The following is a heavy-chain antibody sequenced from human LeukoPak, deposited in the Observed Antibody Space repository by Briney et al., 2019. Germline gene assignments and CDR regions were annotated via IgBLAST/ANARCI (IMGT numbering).Heavy chain of an antibody. CDR2: IDPNSGGT. D-gene: IGHD5-24*01. Sequence: GASVKVSCKASGYTFTGYYMHWVRQAPGQGLEWMGWIDPNSGGTNFAQKFQGRVTMTRDTSISTAYMELSSLTSGDTAVYYCARDGFFRDGSSGYWYFDLWGRGTLVTVSS. J-gene: IGHJ2*01. V-gene: IGHV1-2*02. CDR1: GYTFTGYY. CDR3: ARDGFFRDGSSGYWYFDL.